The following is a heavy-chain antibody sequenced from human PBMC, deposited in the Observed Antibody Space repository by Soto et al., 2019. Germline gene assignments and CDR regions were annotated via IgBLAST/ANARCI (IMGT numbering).Heavy chain of an antibody. CDR2: IYSDGRT. V-gene: IGHV3-66*01. CDR1: GFTFSSYA. Sequence: PGGSLRLSCAASGFTFSSYAMHWVRQAPGKGLEWVSIIYSDGRTFYADSVKGRFTISRDNSKNTLYLQMNSLRAEDTAVYYCARDLGPAACFDYWGQGTLVTVSS. CDR3: ARDLGPAACFDY. D-gene: IGHD6-13*01. J-gene: IGHJ4*02.